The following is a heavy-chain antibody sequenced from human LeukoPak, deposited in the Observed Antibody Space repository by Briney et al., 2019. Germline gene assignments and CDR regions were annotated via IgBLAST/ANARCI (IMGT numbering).Heavy chain of an antibody. Sequence: GGSLRLSCAASGFPFSDHYMIWIRQAPGKGLEWVSYIDYDGTGMSYADSVKGRFTISRDNAKKTLYLEMRSLTVEDSAVYYCAGPYDYGDLSYWGQGSLVSVSS. CDR2: IDYDGTGM. CDR1: GFPFSDHY. J-gene: IGHJ4*02. D-gene: IGHD4-17*01. CDR3: AGPYDYGDLSY. V-gene: IGHV3-11*01.